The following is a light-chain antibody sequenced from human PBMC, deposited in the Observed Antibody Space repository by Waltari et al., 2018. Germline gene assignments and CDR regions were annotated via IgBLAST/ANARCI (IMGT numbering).Light chain of an antibody. Sequence: QSALTQPPSVSGSPGQSVTISCTGTSSDIGSYDRVSWYQQSPGTAPNLVFYAVINGPSGCPVRFSGSKSGYTASLTISGLQAEDEADYYCCSYTTSDTYVFGTGTTVTVL. CDR1: SSDIGSYDR. V-gene: IGLV2-18*02. CDR2: AVI. J-gene: IGLJ1*01. CDR3: CSYTTSDTYV.